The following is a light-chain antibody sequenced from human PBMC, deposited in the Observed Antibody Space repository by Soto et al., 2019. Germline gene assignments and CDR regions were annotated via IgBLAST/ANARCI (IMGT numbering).Light chain of an antibody. CDR1: SSDIGTYNL. CDR2: EGI. CDR3: SSYTSSSTLDVV. V-gene: IGLV2-14*02. J-gene: IGLJ2*01. Sequence: QSALTQPASVSGSPGQSITISCTGTSSDIGTYNLVSWYQHYPGKAPKLMIYEGIKRPSGVSNRFSGSKSGNTAFLTISGLQAEDEADYYCSSYTSSSTLDVVFGGGTKLTVL.